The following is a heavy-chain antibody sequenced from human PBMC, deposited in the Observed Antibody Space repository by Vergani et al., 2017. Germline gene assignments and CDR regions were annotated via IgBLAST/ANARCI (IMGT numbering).Heavy chain of an antibody. CDR3: ADLYGDDGFSPF. Sequence: EVHLLEPGGGLIQPGGSLRISCAASGFTFDNYAMTWVRQAPGKGLQWVSGISGQNFRTHYADSVKGRFTISRDDSKNTVYLQINSLRAEDTAFYYCADLYGDDGFSPFWGQGTLVTVSS. CDR2: ISGQNFRT. CDR1: GFTFDNYA. D-gene: IGHD2-21*01. V-gene: IGHV3-23*01. J-gene: IGHJ4*02.